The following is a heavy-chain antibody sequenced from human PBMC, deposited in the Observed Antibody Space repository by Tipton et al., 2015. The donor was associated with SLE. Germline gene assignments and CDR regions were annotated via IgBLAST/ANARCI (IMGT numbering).Heavy chain of an antibody. D-gene: IGHD6-19*01. Sequence: TLSLTCTVSGGSISSSSYYWGWIRQPPGKGLEWIGSIYYSGSTYYNPSLKSRVTISVDTSKNQFSLKLSSVTAADTAVYYCARRNGCSSGWVDYWGQGTLVTVSS. J-gene: IGHJ4*02. CDR1: GGSISSSSYY. CDR2: IYYSGST. CDR3: ARRNGCSSGWVDY. V-gene: IGHV4-39*07.